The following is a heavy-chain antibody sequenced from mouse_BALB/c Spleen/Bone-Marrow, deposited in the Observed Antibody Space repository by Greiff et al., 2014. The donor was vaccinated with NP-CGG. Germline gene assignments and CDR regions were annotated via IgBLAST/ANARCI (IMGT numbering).Heavy chain of an antibody. J-gene: IGHJ4*01. D-gene: IGHD1-1*01. Sequence: QVQLKESGPELVRPGVSVKISCKGSGYTSTDYAMHWVKQSHAKSLEWIGVISTYSGNTNYNQKFKGKATMTVDKSSSTAYMELARLTSEDSAIYYCARYGYGSSYYAMDYWGQGTSVTVSS. CDR2: ISTYSGNT. CDR1: GYTSTDYA. CDR3: ARYGYGSSYYAMDY. V-gene: IGHV1-67*01.